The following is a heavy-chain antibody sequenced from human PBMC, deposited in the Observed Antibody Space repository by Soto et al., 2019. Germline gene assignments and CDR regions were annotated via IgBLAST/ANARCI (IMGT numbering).Heavy chain of an antibody. CDR1: GGSISSSSYY. D-gene: IGHD4-17*01. Sequence: SETLSLTCTVSGGSISSSSYYWGWIRQPPGKGLEWIGSIYYSGSTYYNPSLKSRVTISVDTSKNQFSLKLSSVTAADTAVYYCARRKNYGDYSLDYWGQGTLVTVSS. V-gene: IGHV4-39*01. J-gene: IGHJ4*02. CDR2: IYYSGST. CDR3: ARRKNYGDYSLDY.